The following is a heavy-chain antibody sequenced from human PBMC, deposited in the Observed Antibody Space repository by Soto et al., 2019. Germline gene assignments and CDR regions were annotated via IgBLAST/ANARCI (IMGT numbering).Heavy chain of an antibody. CDR3: AKDAPRGPSAGPPSDY. J-gene: IGHJ4*02. CDR1: GFTFSSYA. Sequence: LRLSCAASGFTFSSYAMSWVRQAPGKGLEWVSAISGSGGSTYYADSVKGRFTISRDNSKNTLYLQMNSLRAEDTAVYYCAKDAPRGPSAGPPSDYWGQGTLVTVSS. V-gene: IGHV3-23*01. CDR2: ISGSGGST. D-gene: IGHD1-26*01.